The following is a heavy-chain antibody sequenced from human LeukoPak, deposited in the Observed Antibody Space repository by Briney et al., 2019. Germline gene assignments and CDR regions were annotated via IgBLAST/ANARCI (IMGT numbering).Heavy chain of an antibody. Sequence: GGSLRLSCAASGFTFSSYAMSWVRQAPGRGLEWVSAISGSGGSTYYADSVKGRFTISRDNSKNTLYLQMNSLRAEDTAVYYCANYGYQYYFDYWGQGTLVTVSS. V-gene: IGHV3-23*01. CDR2: ISGSGGST. J-gene: IGHJ4*02. D-gene: IGHD2-2*01. CDR1: GFTFSSYA. CDR3: ANYGYQYYFDY.